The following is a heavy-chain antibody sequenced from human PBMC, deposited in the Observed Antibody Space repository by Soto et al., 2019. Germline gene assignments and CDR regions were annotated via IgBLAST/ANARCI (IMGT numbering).Heavy chain of an antibody. CDR2: ISRTSSAI. CDR3: ARDGGYSGYDIDY. Sequence: PGGSLRLSCAASGFTLNSYSMNWVRQAPGKGLDWVAYISRTSSAIYYADSVKGRFTISRDNANNLLFLQMNSLRDEDTAVYYCARDGGYSGYDIDYWGLGTLVTVSS. CDR1: GFTLNSYS. J-gene: IGHJ4*02. D-gene: IGHD5-12*01. V-gene: IGHV3-48*02.